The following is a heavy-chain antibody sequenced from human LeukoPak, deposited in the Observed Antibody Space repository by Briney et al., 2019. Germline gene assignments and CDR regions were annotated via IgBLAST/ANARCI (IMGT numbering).Heavy chain of an antibody. CDR3: ARTLYGDLDY. D-gene: IGHD4-17*01. Sequence: GGSLRLSCAASGFTFDDYAMHWVRQAPGKGLEWVSGISGSGGSTYYADSVKGRFTISRDNAKNTLYLQMNSLRAEDTAVYYCARTLYGDLDYWGQGTLVTVSS. CDR1: GFTFDDYA. V-gene: IGHV3-9*01. J-gene: IGHJ4*02. CDR2: ISGSGGST.